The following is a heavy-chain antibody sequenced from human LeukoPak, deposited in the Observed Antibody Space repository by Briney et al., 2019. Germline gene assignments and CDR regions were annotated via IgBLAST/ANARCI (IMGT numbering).Heavy chain of an antibody. CDR3: ARGLTIFGVNKVDAFDI. D-gene: IGHD3-3*01. J-gene: IGHJ3*02. CDR1: GGSISSYY. CDR2: IYYSGST. Sequence: SETLSLTCTVSGGSISSYYWSWIRQPPGKGLEWIGYIYYSGSTNCNPSLKSRVTISVDTSKNQFSLKLSSVTAADTAVYYCARGLTIFGVNKVDAFDIWGQGTMVAVSS. V-gene: IGHV4-59*01.